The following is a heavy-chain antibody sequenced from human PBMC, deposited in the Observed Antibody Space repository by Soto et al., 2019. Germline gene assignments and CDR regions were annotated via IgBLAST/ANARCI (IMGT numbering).Heavy chain of an antibody. J-gene: IGHJ6*03. V-gene: IGHV5-51*01. CDR2: IYPGDSDT. CDR1: GYSFTSYW. CDR3: ARQITVAAKPNYYYYMDA. D-gene: IGHD6-19*01. Sequence: PGESLKISCKGSGYSFTSYWIGWVRQMPGKGLEWMGIIYPGDSDTRYSPSFQGQVTISADKSISTAYLQWSSLKASDTAMYYCARQITVAAKPNYYYYMDAWAKGPRSPSP.